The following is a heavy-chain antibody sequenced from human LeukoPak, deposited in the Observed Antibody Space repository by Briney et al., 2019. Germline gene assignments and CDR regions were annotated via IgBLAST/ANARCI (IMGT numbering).Heavy chain of an antibody. Sequence: SVKVSCKASGGTFSSYAISWVRQAPGQGLEWMGGIIPMFGTANYAQKFQGRVTITADESTSTAYMELSSLRSEDTAVYYCARGPAYDFWSGYYPYYFDYWGQGTLVTVSS. V-gene: IGHV1-69*13. J-gene: IGHJ4*02. CDR2: IIPMFGTA. CDR3: ARGPAYDFWSGYYPYYFDY. CDR1: GGTFSSYA. D-gene: IGHD3-3*01.